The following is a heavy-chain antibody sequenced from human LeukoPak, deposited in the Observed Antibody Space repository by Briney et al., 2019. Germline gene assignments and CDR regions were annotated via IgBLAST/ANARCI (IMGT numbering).Heavy chain of an antibody. CDR3: ARGYDSSAYYPFNY. CDR1: GGSLSTHH. V-gene: IGHV4-59*11. D-gene: IGHD3-22*01. CDR2: ISDSGST. J-gene: IGHJ4*02. Sequence: PSETLSLTCVVSGGSLSTHHWSWIRQSPGRGLEWIGYISDSGSTNYNPSLKRRVTISVDTSKNQFSLMLSSVTAADTAVYYCARGYDSSAYYPFNYWGQGTLVTVSS.